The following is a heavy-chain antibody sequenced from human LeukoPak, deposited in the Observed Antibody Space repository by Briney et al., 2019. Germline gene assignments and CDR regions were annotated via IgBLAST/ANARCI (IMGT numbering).Heavy chain of an antibody. CDR1: GFTFSSYG. CDR3: AKDLFRGWYQGNFDY. V-gene: IGHV3-30*02. CDR2: IRYDGSNK. Sequence: GGSLRLSCAASGFTFSSYGMHWVRQAPGKGLEWVAFIRYDGSNKYYADSVKGRFTISRDNSKNTLYLQMNSLRAEDTAVYYCAKDLFRGWYQGNFDYWGQGTLVTVSS. D-gene: IGHD6-19*01. J-gene: IGHJ4*02.